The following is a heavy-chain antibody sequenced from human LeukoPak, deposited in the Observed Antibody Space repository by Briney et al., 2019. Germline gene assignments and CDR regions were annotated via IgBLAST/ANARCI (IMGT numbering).Heavy chain of an antibody. V-gene: IGHV4-39*07. CDR1: GGSISDSRHY. Sequence: SETLSLTCTVSGGSISDSRHYWGWIRQPPGKGLEWIGSISYSGTTYSNPSLKSRVAMSLDTSKNQFSLNLSSVTAADTAVYYCARSLLTYYFDYWGQGTLVTVSS. CDR3: ARSLLTYYFDY. J-gene: IGHJ4*02. CDR2: ISYSGTT. D-gene: IGHD2/OR15-2a*01.